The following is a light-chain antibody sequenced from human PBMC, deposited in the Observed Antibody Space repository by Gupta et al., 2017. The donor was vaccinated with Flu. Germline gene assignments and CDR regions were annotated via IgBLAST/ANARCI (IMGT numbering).Light chain of an antibody. CDR2: EDN. CDR3: QSYDSSNWV. CDR1: SGSIASHY. V-gene: IGLV6-57*03. J-gene: IGLJ3*02. Sequence: NFMLTQPHSVSESQGKTVTISCTRSSGSIASHYVQWYQQRPGSAPTTVIYEDNQRPSGVPDRFSGSIDSSSNSASLTISGLKTEDEADYYCQSYDSSNWVFGGGTKLTVL.